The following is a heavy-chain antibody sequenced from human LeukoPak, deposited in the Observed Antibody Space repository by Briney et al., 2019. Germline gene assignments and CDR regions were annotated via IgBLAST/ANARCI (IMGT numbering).Heavy chain of an antibody. CDR2: INPSGGST. CDR3: ARGSHVRLYDSPNGFDY. J-gene: IGHJ4*02. D-gene: IGHD3-22*01. CDR1: GYTFTSYY. Sequence: ASVTVSFKASGYTFTSYYIHWVRQAPGQGLEWMGIINPSGGSTNYTQKFQGRVTMTRDTSTSTVYMELSSLRSEDTAVDYCARGSHVRLYDSPNGFDYWGQGTLVTVSS. V-gene: IGHV1-46*01.